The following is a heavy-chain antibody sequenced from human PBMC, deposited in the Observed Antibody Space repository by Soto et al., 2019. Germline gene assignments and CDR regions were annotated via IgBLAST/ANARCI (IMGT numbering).Heavy chain of an antibody. J-gene: IGHJ6*02. Sequence: SETLSLTCTVSGGSISSSSYYWGWIRQPPGKGLEWIGSIYYSGSTYYNPSLKSRVTISVDTSKNQFSLKLSSVTAADTAVYYCARNIAAAGTVDYYYGMDVWGQGTTVTVSS. CDR1: GGSISSSSYY. V-gene: IGHV4-39*01. CDR2: IYYSGST. CDR3: ARNIAAAGTVDYYYGMDV. D-gene: IGHD6-13*01.